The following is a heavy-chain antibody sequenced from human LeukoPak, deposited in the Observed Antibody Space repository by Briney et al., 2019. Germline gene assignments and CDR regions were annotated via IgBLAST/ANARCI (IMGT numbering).Heavy chain of an antibody. CDR3: ARDRWSSSSSEGALDI. V-gene: IGHV3-33*08. CDR1: GFTFSSYA. J-gene: IGHJ3*02. Sequence: GGSLRLSCAASGFTFSSYAMHWVRQAPGKGLEWVAVIWYDGSNKYYADSVKGRFTISRDNSKNTLYLQMNSLRAEDTAVYYCARDRWSSSSSEGALDIWGQGTMVTVSS. CDR2: IWYDGSNK. D-gene: IGHD6-6*01.